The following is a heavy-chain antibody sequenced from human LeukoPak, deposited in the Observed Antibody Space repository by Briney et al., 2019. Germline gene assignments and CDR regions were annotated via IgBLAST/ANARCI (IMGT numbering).Heavy chain of an antibody. CDR2: IDYSGST. CDR1: GFTFSSYS. D-gene: IGHD3-3*01. Sequence: PGGSLRLSCAASGFTFSSYSMTWIRQPPGKGLEWIGSIDYSGSTYYSPSLKSRVTISVDTSKNQFSLKLSSVTAADTAVYYCARSDFWSGYYPFPYWGQGTLVTVSS. CDR3: ARSDFWSGYYPFPY. V-gene: IGHV4-39*01. J-gene: IGHJ4*02.